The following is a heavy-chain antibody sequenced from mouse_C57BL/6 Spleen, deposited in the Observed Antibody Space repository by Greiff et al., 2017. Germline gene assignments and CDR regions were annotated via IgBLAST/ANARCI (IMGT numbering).Heavy chain of an antibody. CDR2: IDPDDGET. Sequence: VQLKQSGAELVKPGASVKLSCTASGFNINDYYMHWVKQRTEQGLEWIGRIDPDDGETKYAPKFKGKATITADTSSNTAYLQLSSLTSEDTAVYYCARGYYGSSYDYWGQGTTLTVSS. D-gene: IGHD1-1*01. J-gene: IGHJ2*01. V-gene: IGHV14-2*01. CDR3: ARGYYGSSYDY. CDR1: GFNINDYY.